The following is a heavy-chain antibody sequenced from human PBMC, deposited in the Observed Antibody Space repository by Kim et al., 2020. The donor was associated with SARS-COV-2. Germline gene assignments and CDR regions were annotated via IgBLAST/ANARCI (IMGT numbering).Heavy chain of an antibody. J-gene: IGHJ6*02. D-gene: IGHD6-13*01. CDR2: K. V-gene: IGHV3-7*03. CDR3: ARAPQLAPMDV. Sequence: KYYVGSVKGGFTISRDNAKNSLYLQMNSLRAENTALYYCARAPQLAPMDVWGQGTTVTVSS.